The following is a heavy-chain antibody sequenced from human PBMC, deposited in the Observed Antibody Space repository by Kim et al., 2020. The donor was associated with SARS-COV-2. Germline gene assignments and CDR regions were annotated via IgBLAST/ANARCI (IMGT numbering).Heavy chain of an antibody. V-gene: IGHV3-74*01. CDR2: INSDGSST. J-gene: IGHJ4*02. CDR1: GFTFSSYW. D-gene: IGHD2-15*01. CDR3: ARIRAPSSGGSCYGY. Sequence: GGSLRLSCAASGFTFSSYWMHWVRQAPGKGLVWVSRINSDGSSTSYADSVKGRFTISRDNAKNTLYLQMNSLRAEDTAAYYCARIRAPSSGGSCYGYWGQGTLVTVSS.